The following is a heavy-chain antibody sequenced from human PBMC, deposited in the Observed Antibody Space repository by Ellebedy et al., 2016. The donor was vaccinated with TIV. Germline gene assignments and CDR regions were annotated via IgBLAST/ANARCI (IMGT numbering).Heavy chain of an antibody. V-gene: IGHV3-64D*06. CDR3: VKDSRQYGSGKDGFDY. CDR2: ISGNGGST. J-gene: IGHJ4*02. CDR1: GFTFSSYA. D-gene: IGHD3-10*01. Sequence: GESLKISCSGSGFTFSSYAMHWVRQAPGKGLEYVSGISGNGGSTYHADSVKGRFTISRDNSKNTLFFQMSSLRADDTAVYYCVKDSRQYGSGKDGFDYWGQGTLVTVSS.